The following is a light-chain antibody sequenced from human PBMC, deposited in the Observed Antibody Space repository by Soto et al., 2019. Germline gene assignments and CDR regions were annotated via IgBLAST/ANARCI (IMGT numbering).Light chain of an antibody. CDR2: DAS. Sequence: DIQITQTTASLSSSVGERVTITCEATQDIRNYLNWYQQKPGKAPKLLIYDASSLETGVPSRFSGSGSGTDFTFTITSLQPEDFTTYYCQQYRNLPLTFAQGTRPAVK. CDR1: QDIRNY. CDR3: QQYRNLPLT. J-gene: IGKJ5*01. V-gene: IGKV1-33*01.